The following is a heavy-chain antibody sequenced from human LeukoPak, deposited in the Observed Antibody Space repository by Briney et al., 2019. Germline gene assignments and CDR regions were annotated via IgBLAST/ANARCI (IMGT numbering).Heavy chain of an antibody. CDR2: IYYSGSN. J-gene: IGHJ3*02. CDR3: ASGATRITIFGVVNYDAFDI. Sequence: SETLSLTCMVSGGSISSSSYYWGWIRQPPGKGLEWIGSIYYSGSNYYNPSLKSRVTISVDTSKNQFSLKLSSVTAADTAVYYCASGATRITIFGVVNYDAFDIWGQGTMVTVSS. D-gene: IGHD3-3*01. CDR1: GGSISSSSYY. V-gene: IGHV4-39*01.